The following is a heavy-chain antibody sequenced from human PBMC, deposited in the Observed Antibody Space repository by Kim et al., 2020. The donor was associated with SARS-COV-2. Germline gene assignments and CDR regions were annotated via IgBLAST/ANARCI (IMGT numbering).Heavy chain of an antibody. V-gene: IGHV3-11*01. Sequence: ADLCIGRFTTSRDSAKNTLFLPMNSLRAEDTAVYYCARAFSSAYSDWGQGTLVTVSS. D-gene: IGHD3-22*01. CDR3: ARAFSSAYSD. J-gene: IGHJ4*02.